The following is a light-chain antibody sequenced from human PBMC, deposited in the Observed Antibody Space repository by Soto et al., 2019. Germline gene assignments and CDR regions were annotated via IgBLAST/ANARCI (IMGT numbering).Light chain of an antibody. V-gene: IGKV3-20*01. J-gene: IGKJ2*01. CDR2: AAS. CDR1: RSFASSY. CDR3: QHYDSSPPYT. Sequence: EIVLTQSPVTLSLSPGERATLSCRASRSFASSYLGWYPQKPGQAPRLLIYAASTRATGIPDRFSGSGSATDFTLTISRLEPEDSAVYYCQHYDSSPPYTFGQGTKLEIK.